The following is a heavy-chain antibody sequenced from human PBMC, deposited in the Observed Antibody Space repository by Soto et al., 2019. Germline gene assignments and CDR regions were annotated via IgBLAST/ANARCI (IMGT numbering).Heavy chain of an antibody. V-gene: IGHV1-2*04. J-gene: IGHJ6*02. Sequence: ASVKVSCKASGYTFTGYYMHWVRQAPGQGLEWMGWINPNSGGTNYAQKFQGWVTMTRETSISTAYMELSRLRSDDTAVYYCARDIGGAVLRFLEWFPPNYGMDVWGQGTTVTVSS. CDR3: ARDIGGAVLRFLEWFPPNYGMDV. CDR1: GYTFTGYY. D-gene: IGHD3-3*01. CDR2: INPNSGGT.